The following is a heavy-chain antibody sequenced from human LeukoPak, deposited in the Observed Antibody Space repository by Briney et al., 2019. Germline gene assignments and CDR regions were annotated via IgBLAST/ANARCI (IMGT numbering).Heavy chain of an antibody. D-gene: IGHD2-2*01. V-gene: IGHV4-34*01. CDR3: ARGSIVVGNNY. CDR1: GGSFSGYY. CDR2: INHSGST. J-gene: IGHJ4*02. Sequence: SETLSLTCAVYGGSFSGYYWSWIRQPPGKGLEWIGEINHSGSTNYNPSLKSRVTISVDTSKNQFSLKLSSVTAADTAVYYCARGSIVVGNNYWGQGTLVTVPS.